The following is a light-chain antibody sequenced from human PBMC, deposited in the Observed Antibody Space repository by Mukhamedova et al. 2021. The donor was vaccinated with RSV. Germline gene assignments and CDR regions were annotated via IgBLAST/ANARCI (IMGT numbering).Light chain of an antibody. J-gene: IGLJ2*01. V-gene: IGLV4-69*01. CDR2: LNSDGSH. CDR3: QTWGTGIHVV. Sequence: GHSSYAIAWHQQQPEKGPRYLMKLNSDGSHSKGDGIPDRFSGSSSGAERYLTISSLQSEDEADYYCQTWGTGIHVVFGGGTKMTVL. CDR1: GHSSYA.